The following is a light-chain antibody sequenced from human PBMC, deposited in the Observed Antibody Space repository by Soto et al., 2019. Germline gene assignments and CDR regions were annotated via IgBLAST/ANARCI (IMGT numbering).Light chain of an antibody. V-gene: IGKV3-20*01. J-gene: IGKJ1*01. Sequence: IVLTHSPGTLSLSAGERATLSCRASQSVSSDLAWYHQKPGQAPRLLIYGASSRATGIPDRFSGSGSGTDFTLTISRLEPEDFAVYYCQQYGSSWKFGQGTKVDIK. CDR1: QSVSSD. CDR3: QQYGSSWK. CDR2: GAS.